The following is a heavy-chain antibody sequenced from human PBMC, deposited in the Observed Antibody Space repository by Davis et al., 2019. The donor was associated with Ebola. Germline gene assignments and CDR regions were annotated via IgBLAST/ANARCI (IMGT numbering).Heavy chain of an antibody. V-gene: IGHV3-21*01. CDR2: ISGTGGDI. CDR1: GYNFRTYS. D-gene: IGHD2/OR15-2a*01. Sequence: GESLKISCAASGYNFRTYSMNWIRQAPGKGLEWVSSISGTGGDIYYRDSVKGRFTISRDNAKNSLYLQMNNVRAEDAAVYYCVKDFTLSVWGQGTLVTVSS. CDR3: VKDFTLSV. J-gene: IGHJ4*02.